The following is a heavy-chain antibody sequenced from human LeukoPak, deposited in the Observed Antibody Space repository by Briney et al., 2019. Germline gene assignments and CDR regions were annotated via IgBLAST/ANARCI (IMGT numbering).Heavy chain of an antibody. V-gene: IGHV5-51*01. D-gene: IGHD5-24*01. Sequence: GESLKISCEGSGYSFTTCWSGWVRQMPGKSLEWVGIIYPGDSETRYSASFQGQVTISAHKSPTTAYLQCSSLKASDTAMCYRVRSTRDGYHDAFDIWGQGTMVTVSS. CDR3: VRSTRDGYHDAFDI. CDR1: GYSFTTCW. CDR2: IYPGDSET. J-gene: IGHJ3*02.